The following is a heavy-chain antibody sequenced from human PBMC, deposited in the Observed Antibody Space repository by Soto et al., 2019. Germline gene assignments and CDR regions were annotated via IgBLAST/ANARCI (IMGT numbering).Heavy chain of an antibody. Sequence: GGSLRLSCAASGFTFSSYAMSWVRQAPGKGLEWVSAISGSGGSTYYADSVKGRFTISRDNSKNTLYLQMNSLRAEDTAVYYCAKDGAPGATMIVVVVNWFDPWGQGTLVTVSS. CDR2: ISGSGGST. D-gene: IGHD3-22*01. CDR1: GFTFSSYA. V-gene: IGHV3-23*01. CDR3: AKDGAPGATMIVVVVNWFDP. J-gene: IGHJ5*02.